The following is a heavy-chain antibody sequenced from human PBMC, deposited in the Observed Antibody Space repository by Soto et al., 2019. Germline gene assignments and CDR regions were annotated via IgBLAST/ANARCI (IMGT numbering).Heavy chain of an antibody. CDR2: INHSGST. J-gene: IGHJ6*03. V-gene: IGHV4-34*01. Sequence: QVQLQQWGAGLLKPSETLSLTCAVYGGSFSGYYWSWIRQPPGKGLEWIGEINHSGSTNYNPSLKSRVTISVDTSKNQFSLKLSSVTAADTAVYYCARGVDYYYYYYMDVWGKGTTVTVSS. CDR3: ARGVDYYYYYYMDV. CDR1: GGSFSGYY.